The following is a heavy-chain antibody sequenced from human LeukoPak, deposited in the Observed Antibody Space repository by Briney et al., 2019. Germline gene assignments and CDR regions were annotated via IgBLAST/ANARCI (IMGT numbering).Heavy chain of an antibody. CDR1: GYTFTGYY. V-gene: IGHV1-2*06. D-gene: IGHD3-16*02. J-gene: IGHJ4*02. CDR3: ARDNYDYVWGSYQDY. CDR2: INPNSGGT. Sequence: ASVKVSCKASGYTFTGYYMHWVRQAPGQGLEWMGRINPNSGGTNYAQKFQGRVTMTRDTSISTAYRELSRLRSDDTAVYYCARDNYDYVWGSYQDYWGQGTLVTVSS.